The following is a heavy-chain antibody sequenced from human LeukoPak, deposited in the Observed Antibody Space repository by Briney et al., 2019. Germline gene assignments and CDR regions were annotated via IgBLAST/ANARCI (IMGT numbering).Heavy chain of an antibody. CDR3: AKGRFESNGDYDY. J-gene: IGHJ4*02. CDR1: GFTFSSYG. Sequence: GRSLRLSCAASGFTFSSYGMHWVRQAPGKGLEWVAVISYDGSNKYYADSVKGRFTISRDNSKNTLYLQMNSLRAEDTAVYYCAKGRFESNGDYDYWGQGTLVTVSS. D-gene: IGHD4-11*01. CDR2: ISYDGSNK. V-gene: IGHV3-30*18.